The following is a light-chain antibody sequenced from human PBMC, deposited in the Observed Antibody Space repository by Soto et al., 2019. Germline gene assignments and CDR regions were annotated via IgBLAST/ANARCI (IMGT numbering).Light chain of an antibody. Sequence: QLVLTQSPSASASLGASVKLTCTLSSGHRTYAIAWHQQQPEKGPRYLMNLNSDGRHTKGDGIPDRFSGSSSGTERYLTISSLQYEDEADYYCQTWGTGLLVFGGGTKLTVL. CDR2: LNSDGRH. J-gene: IGLJ2*01. V-gene: IGLV4-69*01. CDR3: QTWGTGLLV. CDR1: SGHRTYA.